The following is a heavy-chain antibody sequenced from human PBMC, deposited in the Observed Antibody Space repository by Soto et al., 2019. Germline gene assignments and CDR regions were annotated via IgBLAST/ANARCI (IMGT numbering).Heavy chain of an antibody. V-gene: IGHV3-30*18. Sequence: GFLRLSCAASGFTFSSYGMHWVRQAPGKGLEWVAVISYDGSNKYYADSVKGRFTISRDNSKNTLYLQMNSLRAEDTAVYYCAKDSSRYDFWSGYTRLTYYYYGMDVWGQGTTVTVSS. CDR1: GFTFSSYG. J-gene: IGHJ6*02. CDR3: AKDSSRYDFWSGYTRLTYYYYGMDV. CDR2: ISYDGSNK. D-gene: IGHD3-3*01.